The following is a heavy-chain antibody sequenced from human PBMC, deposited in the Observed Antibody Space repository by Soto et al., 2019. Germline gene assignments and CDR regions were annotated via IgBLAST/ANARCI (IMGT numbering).Heavy chain of an antibody. Sequence: GGSLRLFCEVSGFTFSAYWMHWVRQVPGKGLIWVSRISDDGSTTTYADSVKGRFTISRDNAKNTLYLQMNSLRADDTGLYYCTRGPRVSSTGTGAHWGQGTLVTVS. CDR3: TRGPRVSSTGTGAH. V-gene: IGHV3-74*01. D-gene: IGHD1-1*01. CDR2: ISDDGSTT. CDR1: GFTFSAYW. J-gene: IGHJ4*02.